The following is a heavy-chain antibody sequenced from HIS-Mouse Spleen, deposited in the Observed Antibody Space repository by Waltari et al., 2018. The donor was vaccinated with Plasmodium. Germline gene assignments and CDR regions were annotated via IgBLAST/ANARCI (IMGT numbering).Heavy chain of an antibody. V-gene: IGHV3-7*01. D-gene: IGHD6-13*01. J-gene: IGHJ2*01. CDR3: ASSWYWYFDL. Sequence: EVQLVESGEGLVQPGGSLRLSCAASGFPFCSYWMSWVRQAPGKGLEWVANIKQDGSEKYYVDSVKGRFTISRDNAKNSLYLQMNSLRAEDTAVYYCASSWYWYFDLWGRGTLVTVSS. CDR2: IKQDGSEK. CDR1: GFPFCSYW.